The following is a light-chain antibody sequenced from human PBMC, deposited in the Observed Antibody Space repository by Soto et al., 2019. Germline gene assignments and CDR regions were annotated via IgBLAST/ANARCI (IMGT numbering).Light chain of an antibody. V-gene: IGKV3-20*01. CDR2: GAS. CDR3: QQYGSSLVA. J-gene: IGKJ1*01. Sequence: EIVLTQSPGTLSLSPGERATLSVRASQSVSSSYLAWYQQKPGQAPRLLIYGASSRATGIPDRFSGSGSGTDFTLTISRLEPEDFAVYYCQQYGSSLVAFGQGTKVDIK. CDR1: QSVSSSY.